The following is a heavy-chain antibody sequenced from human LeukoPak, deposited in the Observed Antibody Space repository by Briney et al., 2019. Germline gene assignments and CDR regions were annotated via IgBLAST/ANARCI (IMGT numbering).Heavy chain of an antibody. CDR2: IYPGDSDT. Sequence: GESLKISCQGSGYSFTTYWIGWVRQMPGKGLEWMGMIYPGDSDTRYSPSFQGQVIISADKSIGTAYLQWSSLKASDTAMYYCARSRGAEHSNNWFDPWGQGTLVTVSS. CDR3: ARSRGAEHSNNWFDP. D-gene: IGHD1/OR15-1a*01. J-gene: IGHJ5*02. CDR1: GYSFTTYW. V-gene: IGHV5-51*01.